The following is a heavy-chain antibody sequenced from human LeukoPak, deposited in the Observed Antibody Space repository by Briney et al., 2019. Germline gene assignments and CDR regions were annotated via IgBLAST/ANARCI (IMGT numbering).Heavy chain of an antibody. CDR2: INHSGST. V-gene: IGHV4-61*01. CDR1: GGSVSSGSYY. CDR3: ARGAYPISY. Sequence: SETLSLTCTVSGGSVSSGSYYWSWIRQPPGKGLEWIGEINHSGSTNYNPSLKSRVTISVDTSKNQFSLKLSSVTAADTAVYYCARGAYPISYWGQGTLVTVSS. J-gene: IGHJ4*02. D-gene: IGHD2-21*01.